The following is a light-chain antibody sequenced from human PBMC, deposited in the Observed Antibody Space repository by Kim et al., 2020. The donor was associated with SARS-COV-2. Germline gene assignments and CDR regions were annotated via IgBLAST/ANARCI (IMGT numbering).Light chain of an antibody. CDR2: DVS. J-gene: IGLJ1*01. V-gene: IGLV2-14*01. CDR1: SSDVGGYNY. Sequence: QSALTQPASVSGSPGQSITISCTGTSSDVGGYNYVSWYQQHPGKAPKLMIYDVSKRPSGVSNRFSGSKSGNTASLTISGLQAEDEADYYCSSYTSSSTNVFGTETKVTGL. CDR3: SSYTSSSTNV.